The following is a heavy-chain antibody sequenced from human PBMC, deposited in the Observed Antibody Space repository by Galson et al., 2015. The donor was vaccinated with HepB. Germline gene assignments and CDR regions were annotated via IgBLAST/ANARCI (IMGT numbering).Heavy chain of an antibody. V-gene: IGHV4-59*08. CDR2: IYDSGSS. J-gene: IGHJ3*01. CDR1: GGSISSYY. Sequence: ETLSLTCTVSGGSISSYYWSWIRQPPGKGLEWIGYIYDSGSSNYNPSLKSRVTISVATSENEFSLKLNSVTAADTAVYYCARHVGYCSVTSCFSAFDVWGQGTMVTVSS. CDR3: ARHVGYCSVTSCFSAFDV. D-gene: IGHD2-2*03.